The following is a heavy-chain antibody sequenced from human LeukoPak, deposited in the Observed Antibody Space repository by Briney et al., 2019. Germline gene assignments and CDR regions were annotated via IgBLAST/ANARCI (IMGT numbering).Heavy chain of an antibody. V-gene: IGHV3-48*03. CDR1: GFTFSSYE. J-gene: IGHJ4*02. CDR3: ATSEAIVVVPAAPPLDY. Sequence: PGGSLRLSCAASGFTFSSYEMNWVRQPPGKGLEWVSYISSSARTIYYADSVKGRFTISRDNAKNSLYLQMNSLRAEDTAVYYCATSEAIVVVPAAPPLDYWGQGTLVTVSS. CDR2: ISSSARTI. D-gene: IGHD2-2*01.